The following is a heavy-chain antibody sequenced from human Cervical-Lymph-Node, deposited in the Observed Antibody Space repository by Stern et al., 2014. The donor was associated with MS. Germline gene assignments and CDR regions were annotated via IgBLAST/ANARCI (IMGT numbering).Heavy chain of an antibody. D-gene: IGHD3-10*01. CDR2: FYAGGLT. Sequence: EVQLVESGGGLVQPGGSLRLSCVASGFDVSDKYINWVRQAPGKGLEWVSVFYAGGLTFYADSVKGRFTISRDNSKNTVYLQMNSLRAEDTAVYYCARGPWSYTAVYWGQGTLVTVSS. V-gene: IGHV3-66*01. CDR1: GFDVSDKY. CDR3: ARGPWSYTAVY. J-gene: IGHJ4*02.